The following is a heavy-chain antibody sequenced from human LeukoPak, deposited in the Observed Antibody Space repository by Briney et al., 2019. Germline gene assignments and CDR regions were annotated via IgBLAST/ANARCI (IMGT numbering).Heavy chain of an antibody. CDR3: VRDPFFSVP. CDR2: IKEDGREK. J-gene: IGHJ5*02. V-gene: IGHV3-7*01. D-gene: IGHD2/OR15-2a*01. Sequence: PGGSLRLSCEVSGFTIRSQWMSWVRQAPGKGLEWVANIKEDGREKYYVDSVKGRFTISRDNGKNSLYLQMNSLRVDDTALYYCVRDPFFSVPWGQGTLVTVSS. CDR1: GFTIRSQW.